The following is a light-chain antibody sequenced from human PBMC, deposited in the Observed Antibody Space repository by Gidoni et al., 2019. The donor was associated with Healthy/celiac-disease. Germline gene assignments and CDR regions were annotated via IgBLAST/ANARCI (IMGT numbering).Light chain of an antibody. Sequence: ELVLPPSPGPLSLSPGARATLSCRASQSVSSSYLAWYQQKPGQATRLLIYGASSRATGIPDRFSGSGSGTDFTLTISRLEPEDFAVYYCQQYGSSRGTFGQGTKVEIK. V-gene: IGKV3-20*01. CDR2: GAS. CDR1: QSVSSSY. J-gene: IGKJ1*01. CDR3: QQYGSSRGT.